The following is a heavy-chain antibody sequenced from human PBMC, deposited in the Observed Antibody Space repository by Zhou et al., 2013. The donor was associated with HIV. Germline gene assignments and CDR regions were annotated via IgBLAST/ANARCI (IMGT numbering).Heavy chain of an antibody. V-gene: IGHV1-18*01. CDR2: VSGYNGNT. Sequence: QVQLAQSGNEVKKPGASVKVSCKASGYTFTRYDISWVRQAPGQGLEWMGWVSGYNGNTKYTKKLQGRVTMTTDTATSTAYMELRSLTFDDTAVYYCVRAPAPPNYSDGWVVGGSFDIWGLGTMVTVSS. D-gene: IGHD6-19*01. CDR3: VRAPAPPNYSDGWVVGGSFDI. J-gene: IGHJ3*02. CDR1: GYTFTRYD.